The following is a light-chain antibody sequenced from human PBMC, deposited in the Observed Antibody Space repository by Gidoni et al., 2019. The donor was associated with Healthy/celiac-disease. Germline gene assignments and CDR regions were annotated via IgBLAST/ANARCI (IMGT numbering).Light chain of an antibody. Sequence: DIVLTQSPGTLSLSPGERATLSCRPSQSVSSSYLAWYQQKPGQAPRLLIYGASSRATGIPDRFSGSGSGTDFTLTISRLEPEDFAVYYCQQYGSSPPLTFGGGTKVEIK. CDR3: QQYGSSPPLT. J-gene: IGKJ4*01. CDR2: GAS. CDR1: QSVSSSY. V-gene: IGKV3-20*01.